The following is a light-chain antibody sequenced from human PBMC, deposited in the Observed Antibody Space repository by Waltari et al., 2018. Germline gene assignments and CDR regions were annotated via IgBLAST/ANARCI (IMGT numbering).Light chain of an antibody. Sequence: DIVMTQSPDSLAVSLGERATINCKSSQNVLHSSNNKNYLAWYQRKPGQPPKLLIYWASTRESGVPYRFSGSGSGTDFTLTISSLQAEDVAVYYCQQYYSSPYTFGQGTNLEIK. J-gene: IGKJ2*01. CDR2: WAS. CDR1: QNVLHSSNNKNY. CDR3: QQYYSSPYT. V-gene: IGKV4-1*01.